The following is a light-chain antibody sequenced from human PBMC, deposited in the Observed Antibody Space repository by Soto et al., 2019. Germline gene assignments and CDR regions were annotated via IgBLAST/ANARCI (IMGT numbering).Light chain of an antibody. CDR3: SSYAGSNNVV. CDR2: EVT. J-gene: IGLJ2*01. CDR1: SSDVGAYNY. Sequence: QSVLTQPPSASGSPGQSVTISCSGTSSDVGAYNYVSWYQQHPGKAPKVMIYEVTKRPSGVPDRFSGSKSGNTASLTVSGLQAEDEADYYCSSYAGSNNVVFGGGTQLTVL. V-gene: IGLV2-8*01.